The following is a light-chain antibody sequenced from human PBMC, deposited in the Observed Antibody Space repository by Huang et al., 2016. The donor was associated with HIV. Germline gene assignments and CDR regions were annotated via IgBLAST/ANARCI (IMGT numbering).Light chain of an antibody. Sequence: EIIMTQSPATLSLSPGEGASLSCRANQSVATNLAWYLHRPGQSPRILIFGASTRASGLPGRFSGSGFGTQFTLTVSGLQSEDFAVYYCQQYHNWPYTFGQGTKLEI. CDR1: QSVATN. J-gene: IGKJ2*01. CDR3: QQYHNWPYT. V-gene: IGKV3-15*01. CDR2: GAS.